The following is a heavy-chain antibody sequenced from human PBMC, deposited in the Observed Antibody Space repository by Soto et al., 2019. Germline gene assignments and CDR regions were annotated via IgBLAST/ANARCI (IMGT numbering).Heavy chain of an antibody. CDR2: ISHSGSR. V-gene: IGHV4-34*02. Sequence: QVQLQQWGAGLLKASETLSLTCVVSGGSFSGYFWTWIRQSPGRGLEWIGEISHSGSRNDNPAFQRRVIISVASSKNHVSLKLSSVTAADSATYFCARGLAYDRPITVAEPFDSWGQGTLVTVSS. CDR1: GGSFSGYF. J-gene: IGHJ4*02. CDR3: ARGLAYDRPITVAEPFDS. D-gene: IGHD6-19*01.